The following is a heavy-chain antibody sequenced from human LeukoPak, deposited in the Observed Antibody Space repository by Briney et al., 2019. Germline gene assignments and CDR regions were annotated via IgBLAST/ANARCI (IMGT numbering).Heavy chain of an antibody. CDR1: GGSFSGYY. D-gene: IGHD6-13*01. CDR3: ARGPSIAAAGGWFDP. V-gene: IGHV4-34*01. Sequence: MPSETLSLTCAVYGGSFSGYYWSWIRQPPGKGLEWIGEINHSGSTNYNPSLKSRVTISVDMSKNQFSLKLSSVTAADTAVYYCARGPSIAAAGGWFDPWGQGTLVTVSS. J-gene: IGHJ5*02. CDR2: INHSGST.